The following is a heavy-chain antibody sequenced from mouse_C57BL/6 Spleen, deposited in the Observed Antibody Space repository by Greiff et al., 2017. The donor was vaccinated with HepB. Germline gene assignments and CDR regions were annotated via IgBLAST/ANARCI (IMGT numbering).Heavy chain of an antibody. V-gene: IGHV14-2*01. CDR1: GFNINDYY. J-gene: IGHJ4*01. Sequence: EVQLQESGAELVKPGASVKLSCTASGFNINDYYMHWVKQRTEQGLEWIGRIDPEDGDTKYDPKFQGKATITADTSSNTAYLQLSSLTSEDTAVYYCAKGIYYGNYGEICYAMDYWGQGTSVTVSS. CDR2: IDPEDGDT. D-gene: IGHD2-1*01. CDR3: AKGIYYGNYGEICYAMDY.